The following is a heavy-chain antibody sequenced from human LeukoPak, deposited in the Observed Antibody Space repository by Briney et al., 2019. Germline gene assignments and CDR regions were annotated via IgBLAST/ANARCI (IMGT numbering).Heavy chain of an antibody. Sequence: GGSLRLSCAASGFTFSAYSMNWVRQAPGKGLEWISFIDSSTRTILYADSVKGRFTISRDNAKNSLFLQMNSLRAEDTAVYYCARAPGPIPYDAFDIWGQGTMVTVSS. CDR2: IDSSTRTI. CDR1: GFTFSAYS. CDR3: ARAPGPIPYDAFDI. J-gene: IGHJ3*02. D-gene: IGHD2-2*02. V-gene: IGHV3-48*04.